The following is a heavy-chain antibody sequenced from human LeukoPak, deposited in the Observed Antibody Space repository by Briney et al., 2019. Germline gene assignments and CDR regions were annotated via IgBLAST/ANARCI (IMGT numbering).Heavy chain of an antibody. Sequence: ASETLSLTCSVSGGSITSSSHYWGWIRQSPEKGLEWIGSIYYSGSTYYNPSLKSRVTISIDTSRSQFSLRLRSVTAADTAVYYCATWRTAKTGFDYWGQGTLVTVSS. D-gene: IGHD1-1*01. CDR3: ATWRTAKTGFDY. V-gene: IGHV4-39*01. CDR2: IYYSGST. J-gene: IGHJ4*02. CDR1: GGSITSSSHY.